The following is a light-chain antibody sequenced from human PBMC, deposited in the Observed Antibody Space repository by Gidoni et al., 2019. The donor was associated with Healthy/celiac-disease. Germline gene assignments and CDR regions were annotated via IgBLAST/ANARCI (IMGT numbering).Light chain of an antibody. CDR2: WAS. CDR1: QSVLYSSNNKNY. Sequence: DIVMTQSPDSLAVSLGERATINCKSSQSVLYSSNNKNYLAWYQQKPVQPPKLLIYWASTRESGVPDRFSGSGSVTDFTLAISSLHAEDVAVYYCQQYYSTPPTFXQXTKVXIK. V-gene: IGKV4-1*01. CDR3: QQYYSTPPT. J-gene: IGKJ1*01.